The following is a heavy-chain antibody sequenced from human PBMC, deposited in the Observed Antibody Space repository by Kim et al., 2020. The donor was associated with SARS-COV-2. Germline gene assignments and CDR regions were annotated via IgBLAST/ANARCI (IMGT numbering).Heavy chain of an antibody. CDR3: ARVRAKKGDVLRYFDWLPNWFDP. D-gene: IGHD3-9*01. V-gene: IGHV4-31*01. CDR2: IYYSGST. J-gene: IGHJ5*02. Sequence: SETLSLTCTVSGGSISSGGYYWSWIRQHPGKGLEWIGYIYYSGSTYYNPSLKSLVTISVDTSKNQFSLKLSSVTAADTAVYYCARVRAKKGDVLRYFDWLPNWFDPWGQETLGTVSS. CDR1: GGSISSGGYY.